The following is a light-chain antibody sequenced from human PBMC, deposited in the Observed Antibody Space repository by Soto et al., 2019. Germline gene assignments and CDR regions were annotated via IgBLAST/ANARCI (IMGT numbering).Light chain of an antibody. V-gene: IGKV1-8*01. CDR1: QGISSY. J-gene: IGKJ1*01. Sequence: AIRMTQSPSSLSASTGDRVTITCRASQGISSYLAWYQQKPGKAPKLLNYTASSLQSGVPSRFSGSGSGTDFTLTINGLQPEDFATYYCQLSYGRLAAFGQGTKVDIK. CDR3: QLSYGRLAA. CDR2: TAS.